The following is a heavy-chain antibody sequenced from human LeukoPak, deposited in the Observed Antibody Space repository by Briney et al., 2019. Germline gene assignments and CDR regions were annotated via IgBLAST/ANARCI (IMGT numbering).Heavy chain of an antibody. CDR2: ISSSSSYI. CDR3: ARDYCSSTSCSMEGAYYYYGMDV. V-gene: IGHV3-21*01. J-gene: IGHJ6*02. Sequence: GGSLRLSCAASGFTFSSYSMNWVRQAPGKGLEWVSSISSSSSYIYYADSVKGRFTISRDNAKNSLYLQMNSLRAEDTAVYYCARDYCSSTSCSMEGAYYYYGMDVWGQGTTVTVSS. D-gene: IGHD2-2*01. CDR1: GFTFSSYS.